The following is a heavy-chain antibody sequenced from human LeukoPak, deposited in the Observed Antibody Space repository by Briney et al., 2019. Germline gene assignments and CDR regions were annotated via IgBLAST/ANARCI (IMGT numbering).Heavy chain of an antibody. Sequence: HPGGSLRLSCAASGFTFSSYGMHWIRQAPGKGLEWVAVIWSDGYKKYYAESVKGRFTVSRDTSKNTLYLQMDSLRAEDTAVYYCAGDDDTSGHYSYFQHWGQGTLVTVSS. V-gene: IGHV3-33*01. CDR3: AGDDDTSGHYSYFQH. CDR2: IWSDGYKK. J-gene: IGHJ1*01. CDR1: GFTFSSYG. D-gene: IGHD3-22*01.